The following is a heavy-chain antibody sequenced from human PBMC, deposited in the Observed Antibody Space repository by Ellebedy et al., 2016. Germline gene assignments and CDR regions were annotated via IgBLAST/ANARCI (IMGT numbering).Heavy chain of an antibody. D-gene: IGHD3-9*01. J-gene: IGHJ4*02. CDR3: ARDLTGYSMDY. V-gene: IGHV3-48*04. CDR2: INAGSAAI. CDR1: GFSFNKHA. Sequence: GGSLRLXXVASGFSFNKHAMDWVRQAPGKGLEWVSYINAGSAAIYYADSVKGRFTISRDNAKNSLYLQMNSLRAEDTAVYYCARDLTGYSMDYWGQGTLVTVSS.